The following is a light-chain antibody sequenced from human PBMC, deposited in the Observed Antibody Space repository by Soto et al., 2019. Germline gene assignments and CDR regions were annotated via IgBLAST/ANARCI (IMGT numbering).Light chain of an antibody. Sequence: VLTQSPATLSLSPGERATLSCGASQSVSSYLAWYQQKPGQAPRLLIYDASNRATGIPARFSGSRSGTDFTLTISSLEPEDFAVYYCQQRSSWPLTFGGGTKVEIK. J-gene: IGKJ4*01. CDR3: QQRSSWPLT. CDR1: QSVSSY. CDR2: DAS. V-gene: IGKV3-11*01.